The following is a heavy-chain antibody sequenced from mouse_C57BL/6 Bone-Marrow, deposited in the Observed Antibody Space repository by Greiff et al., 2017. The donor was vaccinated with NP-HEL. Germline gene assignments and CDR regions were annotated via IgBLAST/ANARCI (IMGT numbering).Heavy chain of an antibody. Sequence: VKLQESGAELARPGASVKMSCKASGYTFTSYTMHWVKQRPGQGLEWIGYINPSSGYTKYNQKFKGKATLTVDKSSSTAYMELNSLTSEDSAVYYCARWGYSNSYAMDYWGQGTSVTVSS. CDR1: GYTFTSYT. D-gene: IGHD2-5*01. CDR3: ARWGYSNSYAMDY. V-gene: IGHV1-4*01. CDR2: INPSSGYT. J-gene: IGHJ4*01.